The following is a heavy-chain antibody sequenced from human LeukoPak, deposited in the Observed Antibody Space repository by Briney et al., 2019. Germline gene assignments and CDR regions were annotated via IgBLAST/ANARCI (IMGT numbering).Heavy chain of an antibody. CDR1: GGSISSGGYY. V-gene: IGHV4-30-2*01. Sequence: PSQTLSLTCTVSGGSISSGGYYWSWIRQPPGKGLEWIGYIYHSGSTYYNPSLKSRVTISVDRSKNQFSLKLSSVTAADTAVYYCARWNGAESFDYWGQGTLVTVSS. J-gene: IGHJ4*02. CDR3: ARWNGAESFDY. D-gene: IGHD2-8*01. CDR2: IYHSGST.